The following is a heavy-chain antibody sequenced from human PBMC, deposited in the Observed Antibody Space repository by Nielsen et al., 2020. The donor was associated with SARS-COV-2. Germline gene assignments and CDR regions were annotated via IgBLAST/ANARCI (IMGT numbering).Heavy chain of an antibody. CDR2: IYYSGST. D-gene: IGHD2-21*01. CDR3: ARGVRVMDV. Sequence: SETLSLTCTVSACSISSGSYYLGWIRQPPGKGLEWIGSIYYSGSTYYNPSLKSRVTISVDTSKNQFSLKLSSVTAADTAVYYCARGVRVMDVWGKGTTVTVSS. J-gene: IGHJ6*03. CDR1: ACSISSGSYY. V-gene: IGHV4-39*07.